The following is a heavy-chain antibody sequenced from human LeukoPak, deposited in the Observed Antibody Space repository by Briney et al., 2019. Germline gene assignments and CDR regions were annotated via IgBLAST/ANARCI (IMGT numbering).Heavy chain of an antibody. Sequence: GGSLRLSCAVSGFTFSNSAIHWVRLAPGKGLEWVAFISHDGANKYFSHSVDGRFTVSRLNSQNTAYLQMSNLRPEDTAIYYCASEDVDTGDFWGQGTLVTVSS. CDR2: ISHDGANK. J-gene: IGHJ4*02. CDR3: ASEDVDTGDF. V-gene: IGHV3-30*04. CDR1: GFTFSNSA. D-gene: IGHD5-18*01.